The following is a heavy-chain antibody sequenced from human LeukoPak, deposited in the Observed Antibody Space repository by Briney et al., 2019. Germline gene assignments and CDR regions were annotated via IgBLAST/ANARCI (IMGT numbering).Heavy chain of an antibody. CDR3: AKGFPVAGYYYYYYYGMDV. D-gene: IGHD6-19*01. Sequence: GGSLRLSCAASGFTFSSYAMSWVRQAPGKGLEWVSAVSGSGGSTYYADSVKGRFTISRDNSKNTLYLQMNSLRAEDTAVYYCAKGFPVAGYYYYYYYGMDVWGQGTTVTVSS. V-gene: IGHV3-23*01. CDR1: GFTFSSYA. J-gene: IGHJ6*02. CDR2: VSGSGGST.